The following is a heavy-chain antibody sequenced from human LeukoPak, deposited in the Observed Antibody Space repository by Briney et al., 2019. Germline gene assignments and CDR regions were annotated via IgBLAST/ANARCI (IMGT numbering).Heavy chain of an antibody. D-gene: IGHD5-18*01. CDR2: IYYSGST. Sequence: SATLSLTCTVSGGSISIYNRSWIRQPPGKGLEWIVYIYYSGSTNYNPSLTSRVTISVDPSKNQFSLKLSSVTAADTAVYYCARGADTAMVMDYWGQGTLVTVSS. V-gene: IGHV4-59*01. J-gene: IGHJ4*02. CDR1: GGSISIYN. CDR3: ARGADTAMVMDY.